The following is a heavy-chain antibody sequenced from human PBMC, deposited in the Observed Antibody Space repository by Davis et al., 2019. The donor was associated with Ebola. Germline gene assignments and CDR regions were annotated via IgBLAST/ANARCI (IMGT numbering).Heavy chain of an antibody. D-gene: IGHD3-9*01. CDR2: INPNSGGT. CDR3: ARDSDLLRYSLYYYYGMDV. CDR1: GYTFTGYY. J-gene: IGHJ6*02. Sequence: AASVKVSCKASGYTFTGYYMHWVRQAPGQGLEWMGRINPNSGGTNYAQKFQGRVTMTRDTSISTAYMELSRLRSDDTAVYYCARDSDLLRYSLYYYYGMDVWGQGTTVTVSS. V-gene: IGHV1-2*06.